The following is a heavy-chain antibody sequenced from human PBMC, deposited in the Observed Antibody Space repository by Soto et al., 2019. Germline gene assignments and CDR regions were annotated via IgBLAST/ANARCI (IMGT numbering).Heavy chain of an antibody. V-gene: IGHV5-51*01. J-gene: IGHJ4*02. CDR3: ARIRKNCGGDCYALDD. CDR1: GDTFSSYW. Sequence: PGESLKISCQGSGDTFSSYWIGWVRQMPGKGLEWMGIMFLGGSDTRYSPSFQGRVNISADKSIRTAYLQWNSLEASDTAMYYCARIRKNCGGDCYALDDCGPGTRVTVSS. D-gene: IGHD2-21*02. CDR2: MFLGGSDT.